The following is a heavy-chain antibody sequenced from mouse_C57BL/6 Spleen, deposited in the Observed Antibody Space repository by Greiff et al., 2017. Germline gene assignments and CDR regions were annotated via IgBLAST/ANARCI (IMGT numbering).Heavy chain of an antibody. CDR1: GYTFTEYT. J-gene: IGHJ1*03. D-gene: IGHD1-1*01. CDR2: FYPGSGSI. V-gene: IGHV1-62-2*01. Sequence: VQLQQSGAELVKPGASVKLSCKASGYTFTEYTIHWVKQRSGQGLEWIGWFYPGSGSIKYNEKFKDKATLTADKSSSTVYMELSRLTYEDSAVYFCARHEAAHYGSSPSRYFDVWGTGTTVTVSS. CDR3: ARHEAAHYGSSPSRYFDV.